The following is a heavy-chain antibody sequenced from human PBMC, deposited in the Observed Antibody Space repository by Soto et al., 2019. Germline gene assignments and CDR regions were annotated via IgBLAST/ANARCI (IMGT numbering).Heavy chain of an antibody. CDR2: IYHSGNT. CDR3: ARDSSSSKLRGGVIN. V-gene: IGHV4-4*02. J-gene: IGHJ4*02. D-gene: IGHD3-10*01. CDR1: GASIFTDNW. Sequence: SATLSLTCALSGASIFTDNWWTWVRQAPGKEMEWIGEIYHSGNTNFNPSVKSRVTISVDTSKNQFSLTVTSVTAADTAIYYCARDSSSSKLRGGVINSGQGTLVTVS.